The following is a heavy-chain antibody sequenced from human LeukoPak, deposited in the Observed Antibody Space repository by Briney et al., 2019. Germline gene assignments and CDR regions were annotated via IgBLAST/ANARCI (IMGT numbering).Heavy chain of an antibody. CDR1: GGSISNYY. V-gene: IGHV4-59*01. Sequence: SETLSLTCTVSGGSISNYYWSWIRQPPGKGLEWIGHIYNTVNTNYNPSLQSRVTISVDPSKRQLSLRLSSVTAADTAVYYCARAGTTYYYDKHVFDIWGQGTMVTVSS. CDR2: IYNTVNT. CDR3: ARAGTTYYYDKHVFDI. D-gene: IGHD3-22*01. J-gene: IGHJ3*02.